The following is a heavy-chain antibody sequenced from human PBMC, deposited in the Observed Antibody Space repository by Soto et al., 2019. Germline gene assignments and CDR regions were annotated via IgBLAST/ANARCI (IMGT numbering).Heavy chain of an antibody. Sequence: EVQLLESGGGLVQPGGSLRLSCAASGFTFSSYAMRWVRQAPGKGLEWVSAISGSGDSTYYADSVKGRFTTSRDNSKNPLYLQMNSLRAEDTVVYYCARRGSGSYYDYWGQGTLVTVSS. CDR3: ARRGSGSYYDY. D-gene: IGHD1-26*01. J-gene: IGHJ4*02. CDR1: GFTFSSYA. CDR2: ISGSGDST. V-gene: IGHV3-23*01.